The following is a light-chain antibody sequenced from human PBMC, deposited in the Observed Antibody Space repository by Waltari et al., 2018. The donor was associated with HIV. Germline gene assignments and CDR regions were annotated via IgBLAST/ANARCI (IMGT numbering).Light chain of an antibody. CDR1: KLGDKL. V-gene: IGLV3-1*01. Sequence: SYELTQPPSVSVAPGPTVRVTCSGDKLGDKLVCWYQKKPGQSPLLLIYADRKRPSGIPDRFAASNSGNTATLAISEAQAMDEAVYYCQTWDNNAGVFGGGTKLTVL. CDR2: ADR. J-gene: IGLJ2*01. CDR3: QTWDNNAGV.